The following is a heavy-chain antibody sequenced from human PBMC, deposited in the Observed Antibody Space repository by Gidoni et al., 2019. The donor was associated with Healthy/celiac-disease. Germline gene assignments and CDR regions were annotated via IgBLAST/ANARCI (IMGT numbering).Heavy chain of an antibody. CDR3: AKEVGWLVGGGYFDY. D-gene: IGHD6-19*01. CDR2: ISGSGGST. V-gene: IGHV3-23*04. CDR1: GFTFRSYA. Sequence: EVQLVESGGGLVQPGGSLRRACAASGFTFRSYAMSWVRQAPGKGLEWSSAISGSGGSTYYADSVKGRFTISRDNSKNTLYLQMNSLRAEDTAVYYCAKEVGWLVGGGYFDYWGQGTLVTVSS. J-gene: IGHJ4*02.